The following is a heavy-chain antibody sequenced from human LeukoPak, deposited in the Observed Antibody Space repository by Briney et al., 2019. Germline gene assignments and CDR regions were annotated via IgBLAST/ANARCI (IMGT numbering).Heavy chain of an antibody. CDR1: GGSTSSSSYS. D-gene: IGHD2/OR15-2a*01. J-gene: IGHJ4*02. V-gene: IGHV4-39*01. Sequence: QSSETLSLTCTVSGGSTSSSSYSWGWIRQPPGKGLEWIGSIYYSGSTYYNPSLKSRVTISVDTSKNQFSLKLSSVTAADTAVYYCARLPFSPLFTYPTYYFDYWGQGTLVTVSS. CDR3: ARLPFSPLFTYPTYYFDY. CDR2: IYYSGST.